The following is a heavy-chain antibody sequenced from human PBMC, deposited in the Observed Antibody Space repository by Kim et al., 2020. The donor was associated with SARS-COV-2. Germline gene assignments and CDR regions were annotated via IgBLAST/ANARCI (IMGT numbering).Heavy chain of an antibody. J-gene: IGHJ4*02. CDR3: ARLGARRGWGY. V-gene: IGHV4-34*01. Sequence: TNYHPALRSRVTISVDASKNQFSLKLSSVTAADTAVYYCARLGARRGWGYWGQGTLVTVSS. D-gene: IGHD6-6*01. CDR2: T.